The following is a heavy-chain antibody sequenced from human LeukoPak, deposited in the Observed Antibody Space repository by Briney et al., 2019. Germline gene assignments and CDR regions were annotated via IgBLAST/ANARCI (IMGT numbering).Heavy chain of an antibody. CDR2: ISSSSSSYI. CDR1: GFTFSSYS. CDR3: ASPVITTGYQPGY. Sequence: GGSLRLSCAASGFTFSSYSMNWVRQAPGKGLEWVSSISSSSSSYIYYADSVKGRFTISRDNAKNSLYLQMNSLRAEDTAVYYCASPVITTGYQPGYWGQGTLVTVSS. D-gene: IGHD3-9*01. V-gene: IGHV3-21*01. J-gene: IGHJ4*02.